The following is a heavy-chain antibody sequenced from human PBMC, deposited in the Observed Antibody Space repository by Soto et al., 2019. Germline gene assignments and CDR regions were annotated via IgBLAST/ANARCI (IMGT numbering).Heavy chain of an antibody. CDR2: ISFDGDNK. CDR1: GFTFSSFA. V-gene: IGHV3-30-3*01. D-gene: IGHD3-22*01. CDR3: ARDFYHDSGGPNDHRDY. Sequence: QVQLVESGGGVVQPGRSLRLSCAASGFTFSSFAMHWVRQTPAKGLEWVAAISFDGDNKYSADSVKGRFTISRDNSKNTLYLHMSGLRVEDTALYYCARDFYHDSGGPNDHRDYWGQGTLVTVSS. J-gene: IGHJ4*02.